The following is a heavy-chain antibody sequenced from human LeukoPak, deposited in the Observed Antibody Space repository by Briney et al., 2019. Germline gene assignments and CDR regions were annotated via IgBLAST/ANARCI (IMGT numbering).Heavy chain of an antibody. V-gene: IGHV4-31*03. CDR3: ARYGSETDY. Sequence: PSETLSLTCTVSGGSISSGDYYWSWIRQHPGKGLEWIGYIYYSGRTYYNPSLKSRVTISVDTSKNQFSLKLSSVTAADAAVYYCARYGSETDYWGQGTLVTVSS. CDR1: GGSISSGDYY. D-gene: IGHD3-10*01. J-gene: IGHJ4*02. CDR2: IYYSGRT.